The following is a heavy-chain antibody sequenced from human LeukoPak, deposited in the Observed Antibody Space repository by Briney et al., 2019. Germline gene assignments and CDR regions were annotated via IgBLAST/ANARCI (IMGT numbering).Heavy chain of an antibody. CDR3: ARVGSGSYDY. V-gene: IGHV4-59*01. CDR2: IYYSGSI. D-gene: IGHD1-26*01. CDR1: GGSISSYH. Sequence: AETLSLTCTVSGGSISSYHWSWIRQPPGKGLEWIGYIYYSGSINYNPSLKSRVTISVDTSKNQFSLRLSSMTAADTAVYYCARVGSGSYDYWGQGALVTVSS. J-gene: IGHJ4*02.